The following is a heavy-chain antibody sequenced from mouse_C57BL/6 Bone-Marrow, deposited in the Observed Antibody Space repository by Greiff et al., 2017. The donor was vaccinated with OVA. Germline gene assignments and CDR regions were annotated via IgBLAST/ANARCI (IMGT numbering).Heavy chain of an antibody. CDR3: ARHNYYWYFDV. CDR2: ISSGGSYT. J-gene: IGHJ1*03. CDR1: GFTFSSYG. V-gene: IGHV5-6*01. Sequence: EVKLVESGGDLVKPGGSLKLSCAASGFTFSSYGMSWVRQTPDKRLEWVATISSGGSYTYYPASVQGRFTISRDNAKNTLYQQMSSLKSEYTAMYYCARHNYYWYFDVWGTGTTVTVSS.